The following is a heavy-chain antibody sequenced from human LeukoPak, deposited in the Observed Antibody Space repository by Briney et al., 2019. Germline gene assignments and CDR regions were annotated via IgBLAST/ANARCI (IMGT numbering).Heavy chain of an antibody. J-gene: IGHJ4*02. D-gene: IGHD4-17*01. Sequence: GGSLRLSCAASGFTFSSYAMSWVRQAPGKGLEWVSAISGSGGSTYYADSVKGRFTISRDNSKNTLYLQMNSLRAEDTAVYYCAKDSNRFYGDYGGYFDYWGQGTLVTVSS. CDR3: AKDSNRFYGDYGGYFDY. V-gene: IGHV3-23*01. CDR2: ISGSGGST. CDR1: GFTFSSYA.